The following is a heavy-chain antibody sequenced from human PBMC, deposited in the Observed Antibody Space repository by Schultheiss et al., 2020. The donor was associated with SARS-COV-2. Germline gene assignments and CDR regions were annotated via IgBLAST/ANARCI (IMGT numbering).Heavy chain of an antibody. CDR3: ARVRGYSRPSNWFDP. CDR2: IYYSGST. CDR1: GDSISSGGSY. V-gene: IGHV4-39*01. J-gene: IGHJ5*02. Sequence: SETLSLTCTVSGDSISSGGSYWGWIRQPPGKGLEWIGSIYYSGSTYYNPSLKSRVTISVDTSKNQFSLKLSSVTAADTAVYYCARVRGYSRPSNWFDPWGQGTLVTVSS. D-gene: IGHD5-12*01.